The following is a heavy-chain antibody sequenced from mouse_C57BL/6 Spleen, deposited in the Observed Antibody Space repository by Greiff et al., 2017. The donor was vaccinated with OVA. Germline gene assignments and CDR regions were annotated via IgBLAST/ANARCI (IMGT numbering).Heavy chain of an antibody. CDR3: AREDLGRGIAY. Sequence: QVQLQQSGAELVKPGASVKISCKASGYAFSSYRMNWVKQRPGKGLVWIGQIYPGDGDTNYNGKFKGKATLTADKSSSTAYMHLSSLTSEDSAVYYCAREDLGRGIAYWGQGTLVTVSA. V-gene: IGHV1-80*01. CDR2: IYPGDGDT. D-gene: IGHD4-1*01. CDR1: GYAFSSYR. J-gene: IGHJ3*01.